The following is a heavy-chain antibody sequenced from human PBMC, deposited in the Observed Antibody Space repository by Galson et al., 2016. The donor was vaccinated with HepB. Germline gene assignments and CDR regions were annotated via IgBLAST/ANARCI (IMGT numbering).Heavy chain of an antibody. D-gene: IGHD6-13*01. V-gene: IGHV3-33*01. CDR2: IWYDGSNK. CDR3: AIGRRELVGEYYYYGMDV. Sequence: SLRLSCAASGFTSSSYGMHWVRQAPGKGLEWVAVIWYDGSNKHYADSVKGRFTISRDNSKNTLYLQMNSLRAEDTAVYYCAIGRRELVGEYYYYGMDVGGKGPTVTVSS. J-gene: IGHJ6*04. CDR1: GFTSSSYG.